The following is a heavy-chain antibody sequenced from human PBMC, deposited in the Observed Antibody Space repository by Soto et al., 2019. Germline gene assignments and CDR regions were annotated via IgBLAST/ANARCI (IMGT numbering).Heavy chain of an antibody. CDR3: ARDISTRRELDY. V-gene: IGHV3-53*01. J-gene: IGHJ4*02. Sequence: EVQLVESGGGLIQTGGSLRLSCAVSGISISDNYVSWVRQAPEKGLEWVSVIYTGGSADYTHSVRGRFTISRDISKNTVHLQMNSLRVEDTAVYFCARDISTRRELDYWGQGTLVTVSS. CDR1: GISISDNY. D-gene: IGHD3-10*01. CDR2: IYTGGSA.